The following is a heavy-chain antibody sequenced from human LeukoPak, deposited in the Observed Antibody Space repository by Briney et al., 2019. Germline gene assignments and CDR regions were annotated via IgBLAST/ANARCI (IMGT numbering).Heavy chain of an antibody. Sequence: GASVKVSCKASGYTFTSYDINWVRQATGQGLEWMGWMNPNSGNTGYAQKFQGRVTMTRNTSISTAYMELRSLRSDDTAVYYCARVLVWNQDSSGYYYDAFDIWGQGTMVTVSS. J-gene: IGHJ3*02. CDR1: GYTFTSYD. V-gene: IGHV1-8*01. CDR2: MNPNSGNT. CDR3: ARVLVWNQDSSGYYYDAFDI. D-gene: IGHD3-22*01.